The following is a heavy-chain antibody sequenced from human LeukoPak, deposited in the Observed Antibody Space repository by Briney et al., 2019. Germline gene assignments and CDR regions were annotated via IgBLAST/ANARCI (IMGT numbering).Heavy chain of an antibody. CDR3: ARGLGAAADFYYFDY. Sequence: PSETLSLTCAVYGGSFSGYYWSWIRQPPGKGLEWIGEINHSGSTNYNPSLKSRVAISVDTSKNQFSLKLSSVTAADTAVYYCARGLGAAADFYYFDYWGQGTLVTVSS. V-gene: IGHV4-34*01. CDR1: GGSFSGYY. CDR2: INHSGST. D-gene: IGHD6-13*01. J-gene: IGHJ4*02.